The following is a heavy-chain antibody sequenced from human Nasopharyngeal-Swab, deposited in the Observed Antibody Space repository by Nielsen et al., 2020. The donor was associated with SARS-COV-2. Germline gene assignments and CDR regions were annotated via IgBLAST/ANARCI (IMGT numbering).Heavy chain of an antibody. CDR3: ARDLGGAAAGTDY. CDR1: GFTFSSYG. CDR2: IWYDGSNK. J-gene: IGHJ4*02. Sequence: GESLKISCAASGFTFSSYGMHWVRQAPGKGLEWVAVIWYDGSNKYYADSVKGRFTISRDNSKNTLYLQMNSLRAEDMAVYYCARDLGGAAAGTDYWGQGTLVTVSS. D-gene: IGHD6-13*01. V-gene: IGHV3-33*01.